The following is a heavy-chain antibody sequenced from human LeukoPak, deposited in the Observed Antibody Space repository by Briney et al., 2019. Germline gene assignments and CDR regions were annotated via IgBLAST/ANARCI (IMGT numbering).Heavy chain of an antibody. Sequence: PGGSLRLSCAASGFTFSSYAMSWVRQAPGKGLEWVSYISSSSSTIYYADSVKGRFTISRDNAKNSLYLQMNSLRAEDTAVYYCARDPGYCSGGSCYDFDYWGQGTLVTVSS. J-gene: IGHJ4*02. CDR1: GFTFSSYA. CDR3: ARDPGYCSGGSCYDFDY. CDR2: ISSSSSTI. V-gene: IGHV3-48*01. D-gene: IGHD2-15*01.